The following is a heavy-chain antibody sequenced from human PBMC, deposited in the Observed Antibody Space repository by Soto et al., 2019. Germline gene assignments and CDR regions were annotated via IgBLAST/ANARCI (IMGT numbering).Heavy chain of an antibody. V-gene: IGHV5-10-1*01. J-gene: IGHJ5*02. CDR3: ARIYCTTTTCDSWFDP. CDR2: IDPGDTYA. CDR1: GYTFTTFW. Sequence: GESLKISCTGFGYTFTTFWISWVRQMPGKGLEWMGRIDPGDTYATYSPAFQGHVTISADKATSTAYLQWSSLKASDTAMYFCARIYCTTTTCDSWFDPWGQVTLFTVS. D-gene: IGHD2-2*01.